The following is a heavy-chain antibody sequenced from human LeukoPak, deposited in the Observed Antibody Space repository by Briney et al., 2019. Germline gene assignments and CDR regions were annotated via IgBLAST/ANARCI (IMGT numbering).Heavy chain of an antibody. Sequence: SETLSLTCTVSGGSISGSSYYWGWICQPPGEGLEWIGSVYYSGSTYNNPSLKSRVTISVDTSKNQFSLKLSSVTAADTAVYYCATGDYYGSGSSNYWGQGTLVTVSS. CDR2: VYYSGST. J-gene: IGHJ4*02. CDR1: GGSISGSSYY. V-gene: IGHV4-39*07. D-gene: IGHD3-10*01. CDR3: ATGDYYGSGSSNY.